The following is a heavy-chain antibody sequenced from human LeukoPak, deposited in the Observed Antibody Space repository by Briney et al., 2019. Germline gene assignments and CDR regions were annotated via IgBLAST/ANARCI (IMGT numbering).Heavy chain of an antibody. V-gene: IGHV3-7*01. D-gene: IGHD5-18*01. CDR2: IKQDGSEK. J-gene: IGHJ4*02. Sequence: SGGSLRLSCAASGFTFSNYWMSWVRQAPGKGLEWVANIKQDGSEKYYVDSVKGRFTISRDNAKNSLYLQMNSLRAEDTAVYYCARPGYSYGWNNWGQGTLVTVSS. CDR3: ARPGYSYGWNN. CDR1: GFTFSNYW.